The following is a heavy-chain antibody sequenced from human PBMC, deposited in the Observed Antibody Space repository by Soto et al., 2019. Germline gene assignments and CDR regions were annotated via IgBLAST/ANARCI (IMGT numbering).Heavy chain of an antibody. D-gene: IGHD2-15*01. V-gene: IGHV4-4*02. Sequence: PSETLSLTCDVSGDSISSDNWWSWVRQSPGKGLEWLGEIHHSGGTNYNPSLTGRISISLDRPKNQFSLKLRSVTAADTALYFSARDHCTSGNCYSNMGDWYFDLWGRGNLVTVSS. J-gene: IGHJ2*01. CDR2: IHHSGGT. CDR1: GDSISSDNW. CDR3: ARDHCTSGNCYSNMGDWYFDL.